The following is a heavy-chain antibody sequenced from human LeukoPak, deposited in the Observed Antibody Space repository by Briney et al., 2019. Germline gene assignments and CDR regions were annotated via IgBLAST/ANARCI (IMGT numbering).Heavy chain of an antibody. CDR3: ARSLIADGAFDI. J-gene: IGHJ3*02. D-gene: IGHD2-21*01. CDR1: GFSINNNW. Sequence: GGSLRLSCAASGFSINNNWMHWVRQAPEKGLVWVSRISSDGATTTYADSVKGRFTISRDNAKNSLFLHMNSLRAEDTAVYYCARSLIADGAFDIWGQGTMVTVSS. V-gene: IGHV3-74*03. CDR2: ISSDGATT.